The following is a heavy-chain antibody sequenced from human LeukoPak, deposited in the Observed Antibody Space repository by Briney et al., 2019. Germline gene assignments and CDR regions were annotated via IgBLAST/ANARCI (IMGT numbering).Heavy chain of an antibody. CDR2: ISSSGDIM. CDR1: GFTFSNYY. V-gene: IGHV3-11*01. J-gene: IGHJ4*02. D-gene: IGHD5-18*01. CDR3: AKGHTYGMI. Sequence: GGSLRLSCAASGFTFSNYYMTWLRQTQGKGLEWISYISSSGDIMDYADSVKGRFTISRDNAKASLYLQMNSLGADDTAIYYCAKGHTYGMIWGQGTLVTVSS.